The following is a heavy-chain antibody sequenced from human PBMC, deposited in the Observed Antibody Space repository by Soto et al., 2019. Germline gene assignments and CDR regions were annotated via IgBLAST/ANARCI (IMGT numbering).Heavy chain of an antibody. CDR3: ARVTGRSWFDP. CDR1: GGPISSYY. V-gene: IGHV4-59*01. Sequence: QVQLQESGPGLVKPSETLSLTCTVSGGPISSYYWSWIRQPPGKGLEWIGYIYYSGSTNYNPSLKSRVTISVDTSKNQFSLKLSSVTAADTAVYYCARVTGRSWFDPWGQGTLVTVSS. CDR2: IYYSGST. J-gene: IGHJ5*02.